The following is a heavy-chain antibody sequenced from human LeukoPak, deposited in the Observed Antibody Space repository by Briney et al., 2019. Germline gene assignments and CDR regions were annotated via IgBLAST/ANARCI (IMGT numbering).Heavy chain of an antibody. D-gene: IGHD6-13*01. Sequence: SETLSLTCTVSGGSISSSSYYWGWIRQPPGKGLEWIGSIYYSGSTYYNPSLKSRVTISVDTSKNQFSLKLSSVTAADTAVYYCAAHLYSSSWYTDYWGQGTLVTVSS. CDR2: IYYSGST. CDR3: AAHLYSSSWYTDY. J-gene: IGHJ4*02. V-gene: IGHV4-39*01. CDR1: GGSISSSSYY.